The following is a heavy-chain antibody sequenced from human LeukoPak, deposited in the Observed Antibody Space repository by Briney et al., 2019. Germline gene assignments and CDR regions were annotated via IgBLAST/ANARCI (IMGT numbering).Heavy chain of an antibody. V-gene: IGHV3-49*03. Sequence: GGSLRLSCAASGFIFDDYAMSWFRQAPGKGLEWVGYIRNKAYGGTIQYAASVKGRFIVSRDDSKSIAYLQMNSLKSDDTAVYYRSRESYQRPPSQTHHYYFDYWGQGTLVTVSS. CDR1: GFIFDDYA. J-gene: IGHJ4*02. D-gene: IGHD3-16*01. CDR2: IRNKAYGGTI. CDR3: SRESYQRPPSQTHHYYFDY.